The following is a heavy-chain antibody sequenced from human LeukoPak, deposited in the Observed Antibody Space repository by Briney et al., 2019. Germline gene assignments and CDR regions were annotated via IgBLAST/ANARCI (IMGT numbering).Heavy chain of an antibody. CDR3: AKRDPLRDFDY. CDR1: GFTFSSYG. Sequence: PGRSLRLSCAASGFTFSSYGMHWVRQAPGKGLEWVAFIRYDGSNKYYADSVKGRFTISRDNSKNTLYLQMNSLRAEDTAVYYCAKRDPLRDFDYGGQGPLATVPP. CDR2: IRYDGSNK. D-gene: IGHD5-12*01. J-gene: IGHJ4*02. V-gene: IGHV3-30*02.